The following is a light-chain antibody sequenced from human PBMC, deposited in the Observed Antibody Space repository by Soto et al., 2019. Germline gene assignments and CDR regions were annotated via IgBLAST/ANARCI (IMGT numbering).Light chain of an antibody. J-gene: IGLJ3*02. V-gene: IGLV2-23*01. CDR1: SSDVGNYNL. CDR2: EDS. Sequence: QSVLTQPASVSGSPGQSITISCTGTSSDVGNYNLVSWYQHHPGKAPKLIIYEDSERPPGVSKRFSGSKSGNTASLTISGLQAEDEADYYCCSFAHYYTRVFGGGTKLTVL. CDR3: CSFAHYYTRV.